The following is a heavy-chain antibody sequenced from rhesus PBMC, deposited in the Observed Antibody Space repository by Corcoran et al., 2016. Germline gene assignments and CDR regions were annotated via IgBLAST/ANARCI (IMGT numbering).Heavy chain of an antibody. Sequence: QVQLPESGPCLLKPSETLSLTCAVSAGSLSGGYVWGWIRQPPRKVLEWIGSIYSSSGNNYHNPPLNSRGTMPTDTAKNQCARKLSAVTVADTVVDHGARELYTVRFDDWGQGVLGTVSS. J-gene: IGHJ4*01. CDR1: AGSLSGGYV. CDR3: ARELYTVRFDD. CDR2: IYSSSGNN. V-gene: IGHV4S7*01. D-gene: IGHD4-23*01.